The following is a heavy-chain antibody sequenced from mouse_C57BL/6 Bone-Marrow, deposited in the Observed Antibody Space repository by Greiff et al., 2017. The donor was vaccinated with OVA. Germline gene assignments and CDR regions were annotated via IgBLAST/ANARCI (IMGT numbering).Heavy chain of an antibody. J-gene: IGHJ4*01. Sequence: VQVVESGAELVRPGASVTLSCKASGYTFTDYEMHWVKQTPAHGLEWIGAIDPETGGTAYNQKFKGKAILTADKSSSTAYMELRSLTSEDSAVDYCTRGYSNYYAMDYWGQGTSVTVSS. CDR2: IDPETGGT. CDR3: TRGYSNYYAMDY. CDR1: GYTFTDYE. V-gene: IGHV1-15*01. D-gene: IGHD2-5*01.